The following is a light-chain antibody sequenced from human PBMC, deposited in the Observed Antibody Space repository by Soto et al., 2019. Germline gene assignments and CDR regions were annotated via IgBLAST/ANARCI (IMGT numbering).Light chain of an antibody. V-gene: IGLV1-47*01. J-gene: IGLJ2*01. CDR2: RND. Sequence: QSVLTQPPSASGTPGQTVTISCSGSRSNIRSNYVYWYQQLPRTAPKLLIYRNDERPSGVPDRFSGSKSGTSASLAISGLRSEDEAEYYCAAWDDSLGGPVFGGGTKLTVL. CDR3: AAWDDSLGGPV. CDR1: RSNIRSNY.